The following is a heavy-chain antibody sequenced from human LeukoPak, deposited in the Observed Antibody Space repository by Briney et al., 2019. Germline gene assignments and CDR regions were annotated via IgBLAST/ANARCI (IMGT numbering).Heavy chain of an antibody. D-gene: IGHD3-22*01. CDR1: GFTFSSYG. CDR2: IWYDGSNK. CDR3: ARDSLNYYDSSGYYYSITYFDY. J-gene: IGHJ4*02. Sequence: GGSLRLSCAASGFTFSSYGMHWVRQAPGKGLEWVAIIWYDGSNKYYADSVKGRFTISRDNSKNTLYLQMNSLRAEDTAVYYCARDSLNYYDSSGYYYSITYFDYWGQGTLVTVSS. V-gene: IGHV3-33*01.